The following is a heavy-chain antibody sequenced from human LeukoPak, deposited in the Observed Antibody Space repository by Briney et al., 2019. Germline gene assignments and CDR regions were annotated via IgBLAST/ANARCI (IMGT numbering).Heavy chain of an antibody. V-gene: IGHV4-34*01. D-gene: IGHD5-12*01. J-gene: IGHJ6*02. Sequence: PSETLSLTCAVYGGSFSGYYWSWICQPPGKGLEWIGEINHSGSTNYDPSLKSRVTISVDTSKNQFSLKLSSVTAADTAVYYCARGAQWLRFAYYYYYGMDVWGQGTTVTVSS. CDR2: INHSGST. CDR1: GGSFSGYY. CDR3: ARGAQWLRFAYYYYYGMDV.